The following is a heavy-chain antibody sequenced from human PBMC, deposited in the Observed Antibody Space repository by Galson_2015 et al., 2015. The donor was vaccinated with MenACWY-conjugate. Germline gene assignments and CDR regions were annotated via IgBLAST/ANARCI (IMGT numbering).Heavy chain of an antibody. CDR2: IFNSGST. V-gene: IGHV4-39*07. CDR1: GGSISSSSHY. J-gene: IGHJ2*01. D-gene: IGHD1-26*01. Sequence: ETLSLTCTVSGGSISSSSHYWGWIRQPPGQGLEWIGSIFNSGSTYYSPSLKSRVAISVDTSKNQFSLKLSSVTAADTAVYYCARDGGSYPNWYFDLWGRGTLVTVSS. CDR3: ARDGGSYPNWYFDL.